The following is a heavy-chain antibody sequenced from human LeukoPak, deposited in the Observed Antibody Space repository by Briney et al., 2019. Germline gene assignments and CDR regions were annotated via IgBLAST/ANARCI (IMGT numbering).Heavy chain of an antibody. D-gene: IGHD4-11*01. V-gene: IGHV3-21*01. CDR1: GFTFSGYS. J-gene: IGHJ6*02. CDR3: ARAPHYSNYGPYYYGMDV. CDR2: ISSSSSYI. Sequence: PGGSLRLSCVASGFTFSGYSMNWVRQAPGKGLEWVSSISSSSSYIYYADSVKGRFTISRDNAKNSLYLQMNSLRAEDTAVYYCARAPHYSNYGPYYYGMDVWGQGTTVTVSS.